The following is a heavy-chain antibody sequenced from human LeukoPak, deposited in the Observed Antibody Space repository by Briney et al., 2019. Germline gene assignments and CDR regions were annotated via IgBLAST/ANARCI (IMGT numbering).Heavy chain of an antibody. CDR1: GFSFSSYA. D-gene: IGHD4-17*01. CDR3: AKVAHGDYATNL. Sequence: GGSLRLSCAASGFSFSSYAIHWVRQAPGKGLEWLSFISSDGSEKYYADSVKGRFTISRDNSKNTLYLQMNSLRAEDTAVYYCAKVAHGDYATNLWGQGTLVTVSS. J-gene: IGHJ4*02. CDR2: ISSDGSEK. V-gene: IGHV3-30*02.